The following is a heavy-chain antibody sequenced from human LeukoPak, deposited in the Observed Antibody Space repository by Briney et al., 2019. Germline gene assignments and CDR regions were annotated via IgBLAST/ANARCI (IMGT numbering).Heavy chain of an antibody. J-gene: IGHJ4*02. CDR3: ARVLANHGSCYYDSSGYKYYFDY. CDR1: GGSISSGGHY. D-gene: IGHD3-22*01. Sequence: PSQTLSLTCTVSGGSISSGGHYWSWIRQHPGKGLEWIGYIYYSGSTYYNPSLKSRLMISVDTSKNQFSLRLTSVTAADTAVYYCARVLANHGSCYYDSSGYKYYFDYWGQGTLVTVSS. V-gene: IGHV4-31*03. CDR2: IYYSGST.